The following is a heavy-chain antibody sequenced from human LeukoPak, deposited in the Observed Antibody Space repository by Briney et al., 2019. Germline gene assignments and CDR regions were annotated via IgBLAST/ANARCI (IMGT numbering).Heavy chain of an antibody. CDR2: IKQDGSEK. Sequence: GRSLRLSCAASGFTFSSYWMNWVRQAPGKGLEWVANIKQDGSEKYYVDSVKGRFTISRDNAKNSLYLQMNSLRAEDTAVYYCASDLIGSRSSYSSGAWDYWGQGTLVTVSS. CDR3: ASDLIGSRSSYSSGAWDY. V-gene: IGHV3-7*03. D-gene: IGHD3-22*01. CDR1: GFTFSSYW. J-gene: IGHJ4*02.